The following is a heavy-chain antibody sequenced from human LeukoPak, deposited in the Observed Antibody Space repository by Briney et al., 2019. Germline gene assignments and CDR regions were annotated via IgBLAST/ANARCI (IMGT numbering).Heavy chain of an antibody. V-gene: IGHV3-23*01. CDR1: GFAFSTYA. CDR2: ISSSGST. Sequence: GGSLRLSCAASGFAFSTYALSWVRQAPGKGLEWVSVISSSGSTNYADSVKGRFTISRDNSKNTLYLQMNSLRAEDTAVYYCKSGGAAPGSFDYWGQGTLVTVSS. CDR3: KSGGAAPGSFDY. J-gene: IGHJ4*02. D-gene: IGHD1-1*01.